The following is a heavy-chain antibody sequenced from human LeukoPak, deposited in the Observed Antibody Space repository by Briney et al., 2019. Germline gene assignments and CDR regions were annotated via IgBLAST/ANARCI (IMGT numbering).Heavy chain of an antibody. D-gene: IGHD6-19*01. V-gene: IGHV4-39*01. CDR3: ARNADVAVASVKFDY. J-gene: IGHJ4*02. CDR1: GVSTSIRTYT. CDR2: IYYGGNT. Sequence: SETLSLTCTLSGVSTSIRTYTRGWIRQPPGKGLEWIGSIYYGGNTYYKPSLKSRVTISVDTSKNQFSLKLSAVTPADTAVYYCARNADVAVASVKFDYWGQGTLVTVSS.